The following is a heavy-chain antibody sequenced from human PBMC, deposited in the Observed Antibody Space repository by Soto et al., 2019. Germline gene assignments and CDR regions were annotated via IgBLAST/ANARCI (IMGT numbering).Heavy chain of an antibody. D-gene: IGHD2-8*01. Sequence: PSETLSLTCTVSGGSISSGDYYWSWIRQPPGKGLEWIGYIYYSGSTYYNPSLKSRVTISVDTSKSQFSLKLSSVTAADTAVYYCARIGYCTNGVCANFDYWGQGTLVTVSS. CDR2: IYYSGST. CDR1: GGSISSGDYY. CDR3: ARIGYCTNGVCANFDY. V-gene: IGHV4-30-4*01. J-gene: IGHJ4*02.